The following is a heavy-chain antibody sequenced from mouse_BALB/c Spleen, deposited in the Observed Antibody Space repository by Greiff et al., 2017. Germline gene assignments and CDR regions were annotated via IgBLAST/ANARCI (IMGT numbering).Heavy chain of an antibody. Sequence: QVQLKESGAELVRPGVSVKISCKGSGYTFTDYAMHWVKQSHAKSLEWIGVISTYYGDASYNQKFKGKATMTVDKSSSTAYMELARLTSEDSAIYYCARGLGAWFAYWGQGTLVTVSA. D-gene: IGHD4-1*01. CDR3: ARGLGAWFAY. CDR2: ISTYYGDA. V-gene: IGHV1S137*01. J-gene: IGHJ3*01. CDR1: GYTFTDYA.